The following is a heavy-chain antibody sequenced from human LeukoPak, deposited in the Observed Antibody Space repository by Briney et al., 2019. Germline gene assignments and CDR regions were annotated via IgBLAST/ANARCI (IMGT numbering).Heavy chain of an antibody. J-gene: IGHJ4*02. Sequence: SVKVSCTASGYTFTNYNIHWVRQAPGQGLEWMGIINPSGGSTSYAQKFQGRVTMTRDTSTSTVYMELSRLRSEDTAVYYCARYIYGYLHYWGQGTLVTVSS. V-gene: IGHV1-46*01. D-gene: IGHD5-18*01. CDR1: GYTFTNYN. CDR3: ARYIYGYLHY. CDR2: INPSGGST.